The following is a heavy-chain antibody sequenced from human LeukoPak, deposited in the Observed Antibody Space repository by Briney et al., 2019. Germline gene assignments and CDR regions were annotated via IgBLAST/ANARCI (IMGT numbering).Heavy chain of an antibody. V-gene: IGHV3-30-3*01. CDR1: RFTFSSYA. CDR2: ISYDGSNE. Sequence: GGSLRLSCAASRFTFSSYAMHWVRQAPGKGLEWVAVISYDGSNEYYADSVKGRFTISRDNSKNTVYLQMNSLRGEDTAVDYCARDRRYDILTGFSNFFDYWGQGTLVTVAS. J-gene: IGHJ4*02. CDR3: ARDRRYDILTGFSNFFDY. D-gene: IGHD3-9*01.